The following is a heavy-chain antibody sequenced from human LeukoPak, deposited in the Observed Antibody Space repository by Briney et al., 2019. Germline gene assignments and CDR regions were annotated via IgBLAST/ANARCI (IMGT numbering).Heavy chain of an antibody. J-gene: IGHJ6*02. D-gene: IGHD2-2*01. CDR1: GGSISSYY. CDR3: AGCSSTSCYRYYYGMDV. Sequence: PSETLSLTCTVSGGSISSYYWSWIRQPPGKGLGWIGYIYYSGSTNYNPSLKSRVTISVDTSKNQFSLKLSSVTAADTAVYYCAGCSSTSCYRYYYGMDVWGQGTTVTVSS. V-gene: IGHV4-59*01. CDR2: IYYSGST.